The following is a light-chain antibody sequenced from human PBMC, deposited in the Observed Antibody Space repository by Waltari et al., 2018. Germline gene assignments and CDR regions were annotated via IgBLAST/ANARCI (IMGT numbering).Light chain of an antibody. CDR2: DAS. Sequence: IVLTQSPATLPLSPGERATLSCRASQSVSSYLAWYQQKPGQAPRLLIYDASNRATGIPARFRGSGSGTDCTLTISSLEPEDFAVYYCQQRSNWPPTFGGGTKVEIK. J-gene: IGKJ4*01. CDR1: QSVSSY. V-gene: IGKV3-11*01. CDR3: QQRSNWPPT.